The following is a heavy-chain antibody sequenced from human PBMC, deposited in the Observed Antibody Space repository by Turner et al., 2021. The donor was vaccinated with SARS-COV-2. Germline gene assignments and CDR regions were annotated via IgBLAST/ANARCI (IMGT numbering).Heavy chain of an antibody. D-gene: IGHD2-2*01. J-gene: IGHJ4*02. V-gene: IGHV1-46*01. CDR3: ATAVLPAAETGFDF. CDR1: GYTSTTYY. CDR2: VNPSENVT. Sequence: QVQLVQSGAAVKKPGASVKVSCKASGYTSTTYYMHWVRQAPGQGLEWMGIVNPSENVTPYAQKFQGRVTLTRDTSTSTVYMELSSLRSEDTAVYYCATAVLPAAETGFDFWGQGTLVTVSS.